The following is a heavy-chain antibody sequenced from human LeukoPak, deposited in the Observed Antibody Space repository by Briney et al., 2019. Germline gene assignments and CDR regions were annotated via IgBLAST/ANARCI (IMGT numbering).Heavy chain of an antibody. D-gene: IGHD4-17*01. Sequence: GGSLRLSCAASGFIFSSYSMNWVRQAPGKGLEWISYISSGSGTTYYGDSVQGRFITSRDNAKNSLHLQMNSLRAEDTGVYYCAKDRGNDYGVFDYWGQGILVTVSS. CDR3: AKDRGNDYGVFDY. CDR1: GFIFSSYS. CDR2: ISSGSGTT. J-gene: IGHJ4*02. V-gene: IGHV3-48*01.